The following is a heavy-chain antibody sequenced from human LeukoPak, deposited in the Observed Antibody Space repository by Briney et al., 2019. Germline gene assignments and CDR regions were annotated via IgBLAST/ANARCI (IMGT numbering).Heavy chain of an antibody. CDR2: MNPNSGNT. J-gene: IGHJ5*02. Sequence: PPATVNVSCKASGYTFTSYDINWVRQATGQGLEWIGWMNPNSGNTGYPQNYKRRVTITRNTSISTAYMELSSLRSEDTAVYYGARGRIAAAGGNNWFDPWGQGTLVTVSS. V-gene: IGHV1-8*03. CDR1: GYTFTSYD. D-gene: IGHD6-13*01. CDR3: ARGRIAAAGGNNWFDP.